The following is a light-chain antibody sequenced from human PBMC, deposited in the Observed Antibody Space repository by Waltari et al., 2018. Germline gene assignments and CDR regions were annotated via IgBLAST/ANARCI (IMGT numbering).Light chain of an antibody. CDR1: QTVTYNC. CDR3: QQYDGLVLT. Sequence: EIVLTQSPGPLSLSPGERDTLSCRASQTVTYNCLNWYPQKPGQAPRRLIHGASSRGTGIPDRFSGSGSGTDFTLTISRLEPDDFAVYYCQQYDGLVLTFGGGTKVEI. CDR2: GAS. V-gene: IGKV3-20*01. J-gene: IGKJ4*01.